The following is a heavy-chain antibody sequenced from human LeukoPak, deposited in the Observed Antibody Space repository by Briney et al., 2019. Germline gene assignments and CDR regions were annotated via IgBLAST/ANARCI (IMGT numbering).Heavy chain of an antibody. J-gene: IGHJ1*01. V-gene: IGHV4-34*01. Sequence: PSETLSLTCAVYGGSFSGYYWSWIRQPPGKGLEWIGEINHSGSTNYNPSLKSRVTISVDTSKNQFSLKLSSVTAADTAVYYCAGRLPAAIPQYFQHWGQGTLVTVSS. CDR1: GGSFSGYY. D-gene: IGHD2-2*01. CDR2: INHSGST. CDR3: AGRLPAAIPQYFQH.